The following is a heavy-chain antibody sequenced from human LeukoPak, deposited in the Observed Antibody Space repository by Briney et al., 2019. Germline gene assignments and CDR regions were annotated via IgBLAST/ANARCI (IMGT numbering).Heavy chain of an antibody. J-gene: IGHJ5*02. CDR2: IIPIFGTA. Sequence: SVKVSCKASGGTFSSYAISWVRQAPGQGREWMGGIIPIFGTANYAQKFQGRVTITADKSTSTAYMELSSLRSEDTAVYYGATRYGSVNWFDPWGQGTLVTVSS. V-gene: IGHV1-69*06. CDR3: ATRYGSVNWFDP. D-gene: IGHD3-10*01. CDR1: GGTFSSYA.